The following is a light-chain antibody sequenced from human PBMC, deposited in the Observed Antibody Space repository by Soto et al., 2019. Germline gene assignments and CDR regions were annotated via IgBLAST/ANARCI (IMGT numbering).Light chain of an antibody. J-gene: IGLJ2*01. CDR3: AAWDDSLSGPV. V-gene: IGLV1-44*01. Sequence: QSVLTHPPSASGTPGQRVTVSCSGSNSNIGSNSVSWYRQVPGTAPKLLIYSNYQRPPGVPDRFSGSKSGTSASLAISGLQSEDEADYYCAAWDDSLSGPVFGGGTQLTVL. CDR2: SNY. CDR1: NSNIGSNS.